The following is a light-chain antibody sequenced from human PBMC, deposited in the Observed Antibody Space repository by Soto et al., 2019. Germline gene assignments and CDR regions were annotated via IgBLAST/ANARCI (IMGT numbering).Light chain of an antibody. CDR1: REVGND. Sequence: QMTQAPSSLSASVVERIIITWRASREVGNDVSWYQQKPGQAPKLLIYAASNLYTGVPSRFSGSRSGTEFTLTISSLQPDDFATYYCLQHNSYPITFGQGTRLEIK. V-gene: IGKV1-17*01. CDR2: AAS. J-gene: IGKJ5*01. CDR3: LQHNSYPIT.